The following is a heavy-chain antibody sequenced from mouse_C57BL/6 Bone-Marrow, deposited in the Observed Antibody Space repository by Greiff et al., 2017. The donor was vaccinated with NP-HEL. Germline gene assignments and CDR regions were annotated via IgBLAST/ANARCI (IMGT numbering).Heavy chain of an antibody. CDR1: GYPFTSYW. Sequence: VQLQQPGAELVKPGASLPLSCKASGYPFTSYWMHWVKQRPGQGLEWIGMIHPNSGSTNYNEKFKSKATLTVDKSSSTAYMQLSSLTSEDSAVYYCARPYYGNYGYVDVWGTGTTVTVSS. J-gene: IGHJ1*03. CDR3: ARPYYGNYGYVDV. V-gene: IGHV1-64*01. D-gene: IGHD2-10*01. CDR2: IHPNSGST.